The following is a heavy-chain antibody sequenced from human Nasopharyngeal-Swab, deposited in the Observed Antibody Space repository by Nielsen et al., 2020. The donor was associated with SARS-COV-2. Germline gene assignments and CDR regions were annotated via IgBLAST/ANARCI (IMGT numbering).Heavy chain of an antibody. Sequence: GESLKISCAASGFTFSSYSMDWVRQAPGKGLEWVSSISGDGSYIYYADSVQGRFTISRDNAKNSLYLQMNSLRAEDTALYYCARDRFGNSSNTLDYWGQGTLVTVSS. D-gene: IGHD4-23*01. J-gene: IGHJ4*02. CDR3: ARDRFGNSSNTLDY. V-gene: IGHV3-21*01. CDR2: ISGDGSYI. CDR1: GFTFSSYS.